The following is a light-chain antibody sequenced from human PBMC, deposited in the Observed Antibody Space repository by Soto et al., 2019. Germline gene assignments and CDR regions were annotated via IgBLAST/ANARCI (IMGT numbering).Light chain of an antibody. CDR1: QSVSSSY. CDR2: GAS. J-gene: IGKJ1*01. CDR3: QQYGSSPWT. V-gene: IGKV3-20*01. Sequence: EIVLTQSPGTLYLSPGERATLSCRASQSVSSSYLAWYQQKPGQAPRLLIYGASSRATGIPDRFSGSGSGTDFTFTISRLEPEDFAVYYCQQYGSSPWTFGQGT.